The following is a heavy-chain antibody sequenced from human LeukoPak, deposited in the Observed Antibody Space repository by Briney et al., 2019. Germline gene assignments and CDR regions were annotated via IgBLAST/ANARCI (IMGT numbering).Heavy chain of an antibody. CDR2: IYTSGST. V-gene: IGHV4-4*09. Sequence: SKTLSLTCTVSGGSISSYYWSWIRQPPGKGLEWIGYIYTSGSTNYNPSLKSRVTISVDTSKNQFSLKLSSVTAADTAVYYCARHTRGNWFDPWGQGTLVTVSS. CDR1: GGSISSYY. J-gene: IGHJ5*02. CDR3: ARHTRGNWFDP. D-gene: IGHD1-26*01.